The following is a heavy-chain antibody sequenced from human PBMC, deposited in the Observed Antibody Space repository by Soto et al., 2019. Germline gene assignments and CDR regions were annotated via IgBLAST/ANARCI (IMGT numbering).Heavy chain of an antibody. D-gene: IGHD5-12*01. CDR3: AGEGVAPYYYYGMDV. CDR2: ISSYNGDT. J-gene: IGHJ6*02. CDR1: GYTFTRSG. V-gene: IGHV1-18*01. Sequence: QVQLVQSGAEVKKPGASVKVSCKASGYTFTRSGISWVRQAPGQGPEWMGWISSYNGDTNYAQTFQGRGTMTTDTSTSTAYMELRSLRSDDTAVYYCAGEGVAPYYYYGMDVWGQGTPVTVSS.